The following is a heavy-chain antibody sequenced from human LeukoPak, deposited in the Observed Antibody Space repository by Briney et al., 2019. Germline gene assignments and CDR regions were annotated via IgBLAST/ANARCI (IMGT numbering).Heavy chain of an antibody. D-gene: IGHD3-9*01. CDR3: QRTAYDILTYYYGMDV. CDR1: GYSFTSYW. J-gene: IGHJ6*02. Sequence: GESLKISCKGSGYSFTSYWIGWVRQMPGKGLEWMGIIYPGDSDTRYSPSFQGQVTISADKSISTAYLQWSSLKASDTALFFRQRTAYDILTYYYGMDVWGQGTTVTVSS. V-gene: IGHV5-51*01. CDR2: IYPGDSDT.